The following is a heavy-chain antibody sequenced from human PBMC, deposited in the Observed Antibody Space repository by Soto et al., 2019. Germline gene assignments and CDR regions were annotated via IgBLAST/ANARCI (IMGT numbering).Heavy chain of an antibody. D-gene: IGHD2-2*01. CDR1: GFTFSSYE. Sequence: SCAASGFTFSSYEMNWVRQAPGKGLEWVSYISSSGSTIYYADSVKGRFTISRDNAKNSLYLQMNSLRAEDTAVYYCARRLGYCSSTSCYSWFDPWGQGTLVTVSS. CDR2: ISSSGSTI. V-gene: IGHV3-48*03. CDR3: ARRLGYCSSTSCYSWFDP. J-gene: IGHJ5*02.